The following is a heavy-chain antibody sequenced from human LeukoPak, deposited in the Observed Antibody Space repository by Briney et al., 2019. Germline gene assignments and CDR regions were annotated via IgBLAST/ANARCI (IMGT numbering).Heavy chain of an antibody. Sequence: GASVKVSCKASGCTFSSYAISWVRQAPGQGLEWMGRIIPILGIANYAQKFQGRVTVTADKSTSTAYMELSSLRSEDTAVYYCANIVGATPNFDYWGQGTLVTVSS. CDR2: IIPILGIA. CDR3: ANIVGATPNFDY. V-gene: IGHV1-69*04. J-gene: IGHJ4*02. D-gene: IGHD1-26*01. CDR1: GCTFSSYA.